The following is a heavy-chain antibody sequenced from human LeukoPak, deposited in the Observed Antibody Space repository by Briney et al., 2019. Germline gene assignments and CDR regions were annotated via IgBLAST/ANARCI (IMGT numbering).Heavy chain of an antibody. CDR2: INHSGST. J-gene: IGHJ4*02. CDR3: GGNRVGAKRFDY. Sequence: GSLRLSCAASGFTFSSYSMNWVRQAPGKGLEWIGEINHSGSTNYNPSLKSRVTISVDTSKNQFSLKLSSVTAADTAVYYCGGNRVGAKRFDYWGQGTLVTVSS. CDR1: GFTFSSYS. D-gene: IGHD1-26*01. V-gene: IGHV4-34*08.